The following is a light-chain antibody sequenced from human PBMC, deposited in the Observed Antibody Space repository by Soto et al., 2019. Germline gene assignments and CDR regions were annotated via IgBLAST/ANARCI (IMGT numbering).Light chain of an antibody. V-gene: IGKV1-5*03. CDR1: QTISSW. J-gene: IGKJ1*01. CDR3: QQYNSWT. CDR2: TAS. Sequence: DLQMTQSPSNLSGSVGDRVTITCRASQTISSWLAWYQQKPGKATKLLIYTASSLESGAPSRFSGSGSGTELPLTIRSLQPDDFATYYCQQYNSWTFGQGTKVDIK.